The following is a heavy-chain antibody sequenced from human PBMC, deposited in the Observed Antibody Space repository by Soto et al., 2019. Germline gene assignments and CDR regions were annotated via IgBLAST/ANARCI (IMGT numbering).Heavy chain of an antibody. CDR2: INPTGVST. D-gene: IGHD2-21*01. J-gene: IGHJ4*02. V-gene: IGHV1-46*01. CDR3: AGQLAAGDG. Sequence: QVQLVQSGAEVKKPGASVKVSCKASGYTFINYYIHWVRQAPGHGLEWMAIINPTGVSTNYAQKFQGKLTLTMDTSTSTVYMELSSLTSEETAMYSCAGQLAAGDGWGEGTLVTVSS. CDR1: GYTFINYY.